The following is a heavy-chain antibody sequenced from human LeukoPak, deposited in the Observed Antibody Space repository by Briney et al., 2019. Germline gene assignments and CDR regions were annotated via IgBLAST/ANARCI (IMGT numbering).Heavy chain of an antibody. D-gene: IGHD3-22*01. CDR3: ARDRGYYDSSGLVTSFDI. CDR2: ISAYNGNT. J-gene: IGHJ3*02. Sequence: ASVKVSCKASGYTFTSYGISWVRQAPGQGLEWMGWISAYNGNTNYAQKLQGRVTMTTDTSTSTAYMELRSLRSDDTAVYYCARDRGYYDSSGLVTSFDIWGQGTMVTVSS. V-gene: IGHV1-18*01. CDR1: GYTFTSYG.